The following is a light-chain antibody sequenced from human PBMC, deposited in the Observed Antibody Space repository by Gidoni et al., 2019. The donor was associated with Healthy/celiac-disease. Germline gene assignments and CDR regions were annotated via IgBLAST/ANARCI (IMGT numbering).Light chain of an antibody. J-gene: IGKJ2*01. Sequence: DIEMTQSPPSLPVTPGEPASISCRSSQSLLHRNGYNNLDWYLQKPGQSPQLLIYLGSNRASGVPDRFSGSGSGTDFTLKISRVEAEDVGVYYCMQALQTGHTFGQGTKLEIK. V-gene: IGKV2-28*01. CDR2: LGS. CDR1: QSLLHRNGYNN. CDR3: MQALQTGHT.